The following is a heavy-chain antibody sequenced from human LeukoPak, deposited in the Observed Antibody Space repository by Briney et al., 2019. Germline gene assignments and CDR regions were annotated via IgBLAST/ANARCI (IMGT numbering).Heavy chain of an antibody. D-gene: IGHD3-10*01. Sequence: SVKVSCKASGGTFSSYAISWVRQAPGQGLEWMGGIIPIFGTANYAQKFQGRVTITADESASTAYMELSSLRSEDTAVYYCARSLDCGSGSYCFDYWGQGTLVTVSS. CDR1: GGTFSSYA. V-gene: IGHV1-69*13. CDR3: ARSLDCGSGSYCFDY. CDR2: IIPIFGTA. J-gene: IGHJ4*02.